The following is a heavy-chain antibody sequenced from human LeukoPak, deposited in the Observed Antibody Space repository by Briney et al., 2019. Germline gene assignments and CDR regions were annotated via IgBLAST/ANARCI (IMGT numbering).Heavy chain of an antibody. CDR2: MNPNSGNT. CDR3: ARVPGGSSSSYDY. CDR1: GYTFTSYD. D-gene: IGHD6-6*01. V-gene: IGHV1-8*03. J-gene: IGHJ4*02. Sequence: ASVKVSCKASGYTFTSYDINWVRQTSGQGLEWMGWMNPNSGNTGYAQEFQGRVTITRNTSISTAYMELSSLRSEDTAVYYCARVPGGSSSSYDYWGQGTLVTVSS.